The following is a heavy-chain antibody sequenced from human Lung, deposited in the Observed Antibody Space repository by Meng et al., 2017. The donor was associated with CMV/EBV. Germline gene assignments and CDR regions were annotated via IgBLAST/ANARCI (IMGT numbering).Heavy chain of an antibody. Sequence: GESXKISCAGSGSTFNKYAMSWVRQAPGRGLEWVSSISSGSNYISYLASVRGRFTISRNNANNSLYLQMNGLRVEDTAVYYCARAADLYDYYDSSGYYGYXGQGXLVTVSS. D-gene: IGHD3-22*01. CDR2: ISSGSNYI. CDR1: GSTFNKYA. J-gene: IGHJ4*02. V-gene: IGHV3-21*01. CDR3: ARAADLYDYYDSSGYYGY.